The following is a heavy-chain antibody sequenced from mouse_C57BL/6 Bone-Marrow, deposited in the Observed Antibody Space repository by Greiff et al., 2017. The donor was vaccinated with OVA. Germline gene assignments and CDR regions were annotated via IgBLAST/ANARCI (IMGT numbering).Heavy chain of an antibody. V-gene: IGHV1-58*01. Sequence: VQLQQSGAELVRPGSSVKLSCKASGYTFTSYGIHWVKQRPGQGLEWIGYIYLGNGYTEYNETFKGKATLTSDTSSSTAYMQLSSLTSEDSAIYFCARWLHWYFDVWGTGTTVTVSS. CDR1: GYTFTSYG. CDR3: ARWLHWYFDV. J-gene: IGHJ1*03. CDR2: IYLGNGYT. D-gene: IGHD2-2*01.